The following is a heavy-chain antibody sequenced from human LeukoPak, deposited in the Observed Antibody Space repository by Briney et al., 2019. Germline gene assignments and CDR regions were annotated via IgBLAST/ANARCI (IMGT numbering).Heavy chain of an antibody. V-gene: IGHV3-23*01. J-gene: IGHJ4*02. D-gene: IGHD2/OR15-2a*01. CDR2: ISGSGSST. CDR3: AKSARSMALTTPVDY. CDR1: GFTFSSYA. Sequence: PGGSLRLSCAASGFTFSSYAMNWVRQAPGKGLEWVSGISGSGSSTYYADSVKGRFTISRDNSKNTLYLQMNSLRAEDTAVYYCAKSARSMALTTPVDYWGQGTLVIVSS.